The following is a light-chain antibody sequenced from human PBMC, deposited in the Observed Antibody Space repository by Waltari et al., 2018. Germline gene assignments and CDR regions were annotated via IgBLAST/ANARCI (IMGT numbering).Light chain of an antibody. CDR3: AAWDDRMNGHWV. CDR1: SSNIGDNV. J-gene: IGLJ3*02. V-gene: IGLV1-44*01. CDR2: RND. Sequence: QSVLTQPPSASGTPGQRVTISCSGRSSNIGDNVVNWYQQLPGKAPKLLSYRNDQRPSGVPDRFSASKSGTSASLAISGLQSEDEADYYCAAWDDRMNGHWVFGGGTKVTVL.